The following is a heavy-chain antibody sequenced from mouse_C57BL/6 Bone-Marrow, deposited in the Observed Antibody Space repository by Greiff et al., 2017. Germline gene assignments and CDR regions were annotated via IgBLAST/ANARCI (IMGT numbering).Heavy chain of an antibody. CDR2: IYPRSGNT. D-gene: IGHD2-5*01. CDR3: ARGGYSNYSWYFDV. J-gene: IGHJ1*03. CDR1: GYTFTSYG. V-gene: IGHV1-81*01. Sequence: QVQLQQSGAELARPGASVKLSCKASGYTFTSYGISWVKQRTGQGLEWIGEIYPRSGNTYYNEKFKGKATLTADKSSSTAYMELRSLTSEDSAVXFCARGGYSNYSWYFDVWGTGTTVTVSS.